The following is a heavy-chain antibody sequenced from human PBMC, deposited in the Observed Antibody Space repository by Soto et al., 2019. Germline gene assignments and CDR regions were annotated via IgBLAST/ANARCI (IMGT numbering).Heavy chain of an antibody. Sequence: PGESLKISCKGSGYSFTSYLICWVRQMPGKGLEWMGIIYPGDSDTRYSPSFQGQVTISADKSISTAYLQWSSLKAPDTAMYYCARHDQYQVPGGYYYGMDVWGQVTTVTVSS. V-gene: IGHV5-51*01. CDR3: ARHDQYQVPGGYYYGMDV. CDR1: GYSFTSYL. J-gene: IGHJ6*02. CDR2: IYPGDSDT. D-gene: IGHD2-2*01.